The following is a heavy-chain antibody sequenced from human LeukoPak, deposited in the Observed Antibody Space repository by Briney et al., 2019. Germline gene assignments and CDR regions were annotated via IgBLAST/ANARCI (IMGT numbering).Heavy chain of an antibody. V-gene: IGHV4-4*07. D-gene: IGHD3-22*01. CDR1: GCSISSYY. J-gene: IGHJ4*02. CDR2: IYTSGST. Sequence: SETLSLTCTVSGCSISSYYWSWIRQPAAKGLEWIGRIYTSGSTNYNLSLKSRVTMSVVTSKNQFSLNLSSVTAADTALYYCVRDVSTEWLLLNWGQGGLVTVSS. CDR3: VRDVSTEWLLLN.